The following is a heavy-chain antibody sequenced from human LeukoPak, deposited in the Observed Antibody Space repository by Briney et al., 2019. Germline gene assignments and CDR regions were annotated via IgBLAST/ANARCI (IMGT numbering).Heavy chain of an antibody. V-gene: IGHV3-30*18. Sequence: GGSLRLSCAASGFTFSSYGMHWIRQAPGKGLEWVAVISYDGFNPYYADSVKGRFTISRDNSKNTLWLQMNSLRAEDTAVYYCAKVKEMYSSGSYYFDYWGQGTLVTVSS. CDR2: ISYDGFNP. CDR1: GFTFSSYG. J-gene: IGHJ4*02. CDR3: AKVKEMYSSGSYYFDY. D-gene: IGHD6-19*01.